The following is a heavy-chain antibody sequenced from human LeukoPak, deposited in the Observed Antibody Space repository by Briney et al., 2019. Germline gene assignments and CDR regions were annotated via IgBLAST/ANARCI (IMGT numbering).Heavy chain of an antibody. J-gene: IGHJ3*02. CDR2: INWNGGST. CDR3: ASLARRDGYNFDAFDT. V-gene: IGHV3-20*04. CDR1: GFTFDDYG. D-gene: IGHD5-24*01. Sequence: PGGSLRLSCAASGFTFDDYGMSWVRQAPGKGLEWVSGINWNGGSTGYADSVKGRFTISRDNAKNSLYLQMNSLRAEDTALYYCASLARRDGYNFDAFDTWGQGTMVTVSS.